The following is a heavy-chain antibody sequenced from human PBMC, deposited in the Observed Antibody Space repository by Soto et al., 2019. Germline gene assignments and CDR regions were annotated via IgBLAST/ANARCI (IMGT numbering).Heavy chain of an antibody. V-gene: IGHV3-66*04. CDR1: GFTVSRND. CDR2: IYISGDT. Sequence: EVQLVESGGGLVQPGGSLRLPCAVSGFTVSRNDMTWVRQAPGQGLEWVALIYISGDTYHADPVKGRFSISRDNSKNTVYLQMNSLRAEDTAVYYCARLHYNYMDIWGKGTTVTVSS. J-gene: IGHJ6*03. CDR3: ARLHYNYMDI.